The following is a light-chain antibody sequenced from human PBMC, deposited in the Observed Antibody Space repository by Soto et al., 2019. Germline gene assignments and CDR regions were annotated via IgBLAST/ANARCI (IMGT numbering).Light chain of an antibody. CDR2: GIS. CDR1: QSVNSN. J-gene: IGKJ5*01. Sequence: EMVMTQSPAILSVSPGESATLSCRASQSVNSNYLAWYQQHPGQHPRLLIYGISTRATGIPARFSGSGSGTEFSLTISSLQSEEFAVYYCQQYSKWPITFGQGTRLEIK. CDR3: QQYSKWPIT. V-gene: IGKV3-15*01.